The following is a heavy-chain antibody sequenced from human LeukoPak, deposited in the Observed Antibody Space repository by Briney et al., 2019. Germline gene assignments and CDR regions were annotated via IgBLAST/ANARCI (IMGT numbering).Heavy chain of an antibody. CDR3: ARKDYDSSGQFDY. J-gene: IGHJ4*02. CDR2: IYHSGST. V-gene: IGHV4-4*02. Sequence: SETLSLTCAVSGGSISSSNWWSWVRLPPGKGLEWIGEIYHSGSTNYNPSLKSRVTISVDKSKNQFSLKLRSVTAADSAVYYCARKDYDSSGQFDYWGQGTLVTVSS. CDR1: GGSISSSNW. D-gene: IGHD3-22*01.